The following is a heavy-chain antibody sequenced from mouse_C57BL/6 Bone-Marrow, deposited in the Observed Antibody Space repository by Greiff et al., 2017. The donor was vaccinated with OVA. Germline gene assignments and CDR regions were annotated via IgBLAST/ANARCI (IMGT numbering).Heavy chain of an antibody. V-gene: IGHV5-2*01. CDR3: ARRSSYYYGSSPIDY. CDR1: EYEFPSHD. CDR2: INSDGGST. Sequence: EVQGVESGGGLVQPGESLKLSCESNEYEFPSHDMSWVRKTPEKRLELVAAINSDGGSTYYPDTMERRFIISRDNTKKTLYLQMSSLRSEDTALYYCARRSSYYYGSSPIDYWGQGTTLTVSS. D-gene: IGHD1-1*01. J-gene: IGHJ2*01.